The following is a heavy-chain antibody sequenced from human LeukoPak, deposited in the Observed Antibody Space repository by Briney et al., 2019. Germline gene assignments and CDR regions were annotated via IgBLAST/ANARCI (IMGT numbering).Heavy chain of an antibody. D-gene: IGHD3-9*01. CDR2: IHSSGST. CDR3: ARSSSYYDILTDSYRHYFDY. V-gene: IGHV4-59*01. J-gene: IGHJ4*02. Sequence: SETLSLTCTVSRGSMTSYYWTWIRESPGKGLEWIGFIHSSGSTNYNPSLQSRVTISVDKSKNQFSLKLSSLTAADTAVYYCARSSSYYDILTDSYRHYFDYWGQGSLVTVSS. CDR1: RGSMTSYY.